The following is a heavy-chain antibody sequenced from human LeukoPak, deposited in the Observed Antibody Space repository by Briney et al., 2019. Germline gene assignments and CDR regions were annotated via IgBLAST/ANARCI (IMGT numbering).Heavy chain of an antibody. CDR1: GFTFSRYA. J-gene: IGHJ4*02. CDR3: AKDGGSGFDY. Sequence: PGGSLRLSCAASGFTFSRYALHWVRQAPGKGLEWMTIISYDGGEKYYADSVKGRFTISRDNSKNTLYLQMNSLRAEDTAVYYCAKDGGSGFDYWGQGTLVTVSS. V-gene: IGHV3-30-3*01. D-gene: IGHD6-19*01. CDR2: ISYDGGEK.